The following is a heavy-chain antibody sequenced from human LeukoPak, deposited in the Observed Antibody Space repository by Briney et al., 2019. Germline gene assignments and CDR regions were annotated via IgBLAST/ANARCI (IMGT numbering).Heavy chain of an antibody. CDR1: GYTLTELS. CDR3: ATASIAVAGYYCYYMDV. V-gene: IGHV1-24*01. CDR2: FDPEDGET. Sequence: ASVKVSCKVSGYTLTELSMHWVRQAPGKGLEWMGGFDPEDGETIYAQKFQGRVTMTEDTSTDTAYMELSSLRSEDTAVYYCATASIAVAGYYCYYMDVWGKETTVTVSS. D-gene: IGHD6-19*01. J-gene: IGHJ6*03.